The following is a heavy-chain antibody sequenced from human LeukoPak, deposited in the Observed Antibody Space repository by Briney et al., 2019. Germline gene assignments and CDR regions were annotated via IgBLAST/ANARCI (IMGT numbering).Heavy chain of an antibody. CDR3: AKDTRGGYSYGGIDY. D-gene: IGHD5-18*01. CDR2: ISWNSGSI. Sequence: PGGSLRLSCAASGFTFDDYAMHWVRQAPGKGLEWVSGISWNSGSIGYADSVKGRFTISRDNAKNSLYLQMNSLRAEDTALYYCAKDTRGGYSYGGIDYWGQGTLVTVSS. J-gene: IGHJ4*02. CDR1: GFTFDDYA. V-gene: IGHV3-9*01.